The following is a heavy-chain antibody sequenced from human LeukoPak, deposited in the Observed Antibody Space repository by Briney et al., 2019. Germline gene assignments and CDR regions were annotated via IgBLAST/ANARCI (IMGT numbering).Heavy chain of an antibody. CDR3: AKGIEQWSRDYYYYGMDA. J-gene: IGHJ6*02. D-gene: IGHD6-19*01. CDR1: GFTLSSYA. CDR2: ISGRGGST. V-gene: IGHV3-23*01. Sequence: PWGSLRLSCAASGFTLSSYAMSWVRQAPGKGLEWVAGISGRGGSTYYADSVEGRFTISRDNTKNTLYLQMNSLRPEDTAVYFCAKGIEQWSRDYYYYGMDAWGQGTTATVSS.